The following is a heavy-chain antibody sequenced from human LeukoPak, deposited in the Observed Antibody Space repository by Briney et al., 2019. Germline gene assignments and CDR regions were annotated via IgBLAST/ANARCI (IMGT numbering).Heavy chain of an antibody. J-gene: IGHJ6*04. D-gene: IGHD2-15*01. Sequence: ASVKVSCKASGGTFSSYAISWVRQAPGQGLEWMGGIIPIFGTANYAQKFQGRVTITADKSTSTAYMELSSLSSEDTAVYYCARERRVVVAPRSYSYYGMDVWGKGTTVTVST. CDR2: IIPIFGTA. CDR3: ARERRVVVAPRSYSYYGMDV. CDR1: GGTFSSYA. V-gene: IGHV1-69*06.